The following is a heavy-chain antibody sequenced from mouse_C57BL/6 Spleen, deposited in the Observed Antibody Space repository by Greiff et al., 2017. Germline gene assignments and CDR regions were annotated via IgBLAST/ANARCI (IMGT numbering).Heavy chain of an antibody. CDR2: IDPSDSYT. J-gene: IGHJ3*01. Sequence: VQLQQPGAELVKPGASVKLSCKASGYTFTSYWMQWVKQRPGQGLEWIGEIDPSDSYTNYNQKFKGKATLTVDTSSSTAYMQLSSLTSEDSAVYYCARPGSSPFAYWGQGTLVTVSA. V-gene: IGHV1-50*01. D-gene: IGHD1-1*01. CDR3: ARPGSSPFAY. CDR1: GYTFTSYW.